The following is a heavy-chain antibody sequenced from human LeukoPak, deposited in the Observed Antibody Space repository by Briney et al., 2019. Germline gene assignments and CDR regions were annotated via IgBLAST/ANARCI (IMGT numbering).Heavy chain of an antibody. Sequence: SETLSLTCTVSGGSISSYYWSWIRQPAGKGLEWIGRIYTSGSTNYNPSLKSRVTMSVDTSKNQFSLKLSSVTAADTAVYYCARAALATTVVTWFDPWGQGTLVTVSS. D-gene: IGHD4-23*01. J-gene: IGHJ5*02. CDR3: ARAALATTVVTWFDP. V-gene: IGHV4-4*07. CDR1: GGSISSYY. CDR2: IYTSGST.